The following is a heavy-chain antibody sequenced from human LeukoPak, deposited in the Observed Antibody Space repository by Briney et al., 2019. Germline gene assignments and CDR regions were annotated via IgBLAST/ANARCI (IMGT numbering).Heavy chain of an antibody. CDR1: GFTFSTFA. J-gene: IGHJ3*02. D-gene: IGHD2-15*01. CDR2: INSDGSST. CDR3: ARDFEACSGGSCYSDAFDI. Sequence: GGSLRLSCVASGFTFSTFAMNWVRQAPGKGLEWVSRINSDGSSTSYADSVKGRFTISRDNAKNTLYLQMNSLRAEDTAVYYCARDFEACSGGSCYSDAFDIWGKGTTVTVSS. V-gene: IGHV3-74*01.